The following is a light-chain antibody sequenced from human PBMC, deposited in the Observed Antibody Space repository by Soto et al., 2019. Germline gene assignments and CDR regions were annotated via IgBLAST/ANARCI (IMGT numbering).Light chain of an antibody. CDR3: SSYTSSSTLYV. Sequence: QSALTQPASVSGSPGQSITISCTGTSSDVGSYNLVAWYQQHPNKAPKLMIYDVSNWPSGVSNRFSGSKSGNTASLTISGLQAEDEADYYCSSYTSSSTLYVFGTGTKLTVL. V-gene: IGLV2-14*02. J-gene: IGLJ1*01. CDR2: DVS. CDR1: SSDVGSYNL.